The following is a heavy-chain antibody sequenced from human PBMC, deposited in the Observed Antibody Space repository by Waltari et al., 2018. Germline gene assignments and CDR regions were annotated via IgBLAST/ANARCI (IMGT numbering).Heavy chain of an antibody. V-gene: IGHV3-33*01. D-gene: IGHD3-10*01. Sequence: QVQLVESGGGVVQPGRSLRLSCAASGFTFSSYGMHWVRQAPGKGLEWVAVIWYDGSNKYYADSVKGRFTISRDNSKNTLYLQMNSLRAEDTAVYYCARSVWFGEELGMDVWGQGTTVTVSS. CDR1: GFTFSSYG. J-gene: IGHJ6*02. CDR2: IWYDGSNK. CDR3: ARSVWFGEELGMDV.